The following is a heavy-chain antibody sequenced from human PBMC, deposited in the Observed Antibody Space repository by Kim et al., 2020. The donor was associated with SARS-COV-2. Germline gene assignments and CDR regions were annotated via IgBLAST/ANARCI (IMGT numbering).Heavy chain of an antibody. CDR3: ARDLDGYNCFDY. Sequence: YADAVKRRFTISRDNAKNSLYLQMNSLRAEDTAVYYCARDLDGYNCFDYWGQGTLVTVSS. V-gene: IGHV3-11*04. J-gene: IGHJ4*02. D-gene: IGHD5-12*01.